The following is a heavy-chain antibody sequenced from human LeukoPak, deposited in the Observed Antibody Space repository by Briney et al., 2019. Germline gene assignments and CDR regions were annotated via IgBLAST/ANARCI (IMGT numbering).Heavy chain of an antibody. V-gene: IGHV1-2*02. D-gene: IGHD6-19*01. CDR2: INPNSGGT. CDR1: GYTFTDYF. CDR3: ARQFSSGWFSYFDY. Sequence: GASVKVSCKASGYTFTDYFIHWVRQAPGQGLEWMGWINPNSGGTNYAQKFQGRVTMTRDTSISTAYMDLSRLGSDDTAVYYCARQFSSGWFSYFDYWGQGTLVTVSS. J-gene: IGHJ4*02.